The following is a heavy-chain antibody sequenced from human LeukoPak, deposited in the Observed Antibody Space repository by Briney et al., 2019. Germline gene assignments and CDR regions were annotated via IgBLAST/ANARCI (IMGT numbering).Heavy chain of an antibody. Sequence: GGSLRLSCAASGFTFSNYNMNWVRQAPGKGLEWVSAISGSGGSTYYADSVKGRFTISRDNSKNTLYLQMNSLRAEDTAVYYCAKGRPYSSRFEYFQHWGQGTLVTVSS. CDR1: GFTFSNYN. CDR3: AKGRPYSSRFEYFQH. V-gene: IGHV3-23*01. D-gene: IGHD6-13*01. CDR2: ISGSGGST. J-gene: IGHJ1*01.